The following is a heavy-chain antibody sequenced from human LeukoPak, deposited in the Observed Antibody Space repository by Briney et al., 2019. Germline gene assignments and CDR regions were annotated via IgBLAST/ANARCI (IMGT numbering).Heavy chain of an antibody. Sequence: ASVKVSCKASGYTFTGYYMHWVRQAPGQGLEWMEWINPNSGGTNYAQKFQGRVTMTRDTSISTAYMELSRLRSDDTAVYYCARVPPITISSLLDPWGQGTLVTVSS. J-gene: IGHJ5*02. CDR3: ARVPPITISSLLDP. V-gene: IGHV1-2*02. CDR1: GYTFTGYY. D-gene: IGHD3-3*01. CDR2: INPNSGGT.